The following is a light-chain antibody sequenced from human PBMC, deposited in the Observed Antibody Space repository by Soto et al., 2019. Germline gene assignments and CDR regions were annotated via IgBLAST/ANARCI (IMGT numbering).Light chain of an antibody. CDR2: KAS. Sequence: DIQMTQSPSTLSASIGDRVTITCRASQSITTYLAWYQQKPGKDPKLLIYKASSLGGGVPSRFSGSGSGTDFTLTISSLQPDDSATYYCQHYNTYTWTFGLGTRVE. CDR3: QHYNTYTWT. J-gene: IGKJ1*01. V-gene: IGKV1-5*03. CDR1: QSITTY.